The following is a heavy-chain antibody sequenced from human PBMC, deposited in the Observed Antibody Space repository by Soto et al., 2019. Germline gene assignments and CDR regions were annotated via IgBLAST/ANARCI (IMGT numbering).Heavy chain of an antibody. CDR2: IYDSGGS. Sequence: PSETLSLTCTVSGGSVGSGDYFRSWIRQPPGKGLEWIGYIYDSGGSYYNQSLKSRVTMSVDTSKNQFSLKLRSVTAADTAMYYCVKEEGSISCPKNCDSWGQVTLGTVAS. J-gene: IGHJ4*02. CDR3: VKEEGSISCPKNCDS. D-gene: IGHD3-3*02. CDR1: GGSVGSGDYF. V-gene: IGHV4-30-4*02.